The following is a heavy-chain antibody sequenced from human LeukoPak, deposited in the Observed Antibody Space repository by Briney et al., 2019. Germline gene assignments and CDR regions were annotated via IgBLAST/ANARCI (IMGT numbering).Heavy chain of an antibody. CDR1: GYTFTGYY. D-gene: IGHD2-8*01. CDR2: INPNSGGT. Sequence: GASVKVSCKASGYTFTGYYMHWVRQAPGQGLEWMGWINPNSGGTSYAQKFQGRVTMTRDTSTSTVYMELSSLRSEDTAVYYCARHTLQWDAFDIWGQGTMVTVSS. J-gene: IGHJ3*02. CDR3: ARHTLQWDAFDI. V-gene: IGHV1-2*02.